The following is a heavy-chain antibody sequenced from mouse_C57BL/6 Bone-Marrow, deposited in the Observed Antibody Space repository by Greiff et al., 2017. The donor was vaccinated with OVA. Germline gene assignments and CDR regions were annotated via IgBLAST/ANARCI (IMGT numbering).Heavy chain of an antibody. V-gene: IGHV1-42*01. J-gene: IGHJ4*01. D-gene: IGHD1-1*01. CDR1: GYSFTGYY. Sequence: EVQLQQSGPELVKPGASVKISCKASGYSFTGYYMNWVKQSPEKSLEWIGEINPSTGGTTYNQKFKAKATLTVDKSSSTAYMQLKSLTSEDSAVYYCARGTTVVAPYAMGYWGQGTSVTVSS. CDR3: ARGTTVVAPYAMGY. CDR2: INPSTGGT.